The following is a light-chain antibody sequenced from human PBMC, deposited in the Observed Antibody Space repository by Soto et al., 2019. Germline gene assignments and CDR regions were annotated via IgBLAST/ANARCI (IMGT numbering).Light chain of an antibody. Sequence: EIVLTQSPATLSLSPGERATLSCRASQSVSSYLAWYQQKPGQAPRLLIYDASNRATGIPARFSGSGSGIDFTLTISSLEPEDFAVYYCQQRSNWPPRVTFGGGTKVEIK. J-gene: IGKJ4*01. CDR3: QQRSNWPPRVT. V-gene: IGKV3-11*01. CDR1: QSVSSY. CDR2: DAS.